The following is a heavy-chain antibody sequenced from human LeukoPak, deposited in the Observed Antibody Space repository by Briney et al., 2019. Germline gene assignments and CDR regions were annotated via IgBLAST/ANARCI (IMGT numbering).Heavy chain of an antibody. Sequence: SVKVSCKASGYTFTGYYMHWVRQAPGQGLEWMGRIIPILGIANYAQKFQGRVTITADKSTSTAYMELSSLRSEDTAVYYCARESRMIVVVTAFDYWGQGTLVTVSS. D-gene: IGHD3-22*01. J-gene: IGHJ4*02. CDR2: IIPILGIA. CDR1: GYTFTGYY. V-gene: IGHV1-69*04. CDR3: ARESRMIVVVTAFDY.